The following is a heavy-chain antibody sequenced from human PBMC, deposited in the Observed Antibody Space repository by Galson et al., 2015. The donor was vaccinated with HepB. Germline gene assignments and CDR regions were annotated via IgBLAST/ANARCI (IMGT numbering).Heavy chain of an antibody. Sequence: TLSLTCAVSGDSISNDRWWSWVRQPPGEGLEWIGEAYHSGGTNYRPSLKSRVTISVDKSKNQFSLKLTSVTAADTAVYYCARAKEGRGYFDYWGQGTLVTVSS. V-gene: IGHV4-4*02. CDR1: GDSISNDRW. CDR3: ARAKEGRGYFDY. J-gene: IGHJ4*02. D-gene: IGHD3-10*01. CDR2: AYHSGGT.